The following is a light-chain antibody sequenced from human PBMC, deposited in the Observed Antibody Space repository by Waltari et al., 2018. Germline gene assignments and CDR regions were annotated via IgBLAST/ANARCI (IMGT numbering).Light chain of an antibody. V-gene: IGKV3-11*01. CDR2: DAS. Sequence: EIVLTQSPATLSLSPGERATLSCRASQSVGTYLVWYQQNTGQPPRLVIYDASNRATGIPARFSGSGSGTDFTLTISSLELEDFAVYYCHQRSNWPITFGQGTRLEIK. CDR3: HQRSNWPIT. J-gene: IGKJ5*01. CDR1: QSVGTY.